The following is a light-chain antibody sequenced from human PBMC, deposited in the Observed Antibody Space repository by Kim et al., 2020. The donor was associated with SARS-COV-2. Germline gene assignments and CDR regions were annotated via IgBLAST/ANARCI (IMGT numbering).Light chain of an antibody. J-gene: IGLJ3*02. CDR2: EVD. CDR1: TSNIGGYDL. V-gene: IGLV2-23*02. CDR3: SSYANSSPFVV. Sequence: QSALTQPASVSGSPGQSITISCTGTTSNIGGYDLVSWYQQFPGKAPKLMIHEVDKRPSGVSHRFSGSKSGHTASLTISGLQAEDEADYFCSSYANSSPFVVFGGGTKVTVL.